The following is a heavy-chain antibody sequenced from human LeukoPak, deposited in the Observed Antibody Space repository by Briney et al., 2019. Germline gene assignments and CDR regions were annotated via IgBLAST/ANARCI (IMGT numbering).Heavy chain of an antibody. J-gene: IGHJ5*02. D-gene: IGHD3-22*01. CDR1: GGSISTYY. V-gene: IGHV4-59*01. CDR2: IFYSGRT. CDR3: ARGANYYDSS. Sequence: PSETLSLTCTVSGGSISTYYWNWIRQPPGKGLEWIGYIFYSGRTSYNPSLKSRVTLSVDTSKNWFSLRLTSVTAADTAVYYCARGANYYDSSWGQGTLVTVSS.